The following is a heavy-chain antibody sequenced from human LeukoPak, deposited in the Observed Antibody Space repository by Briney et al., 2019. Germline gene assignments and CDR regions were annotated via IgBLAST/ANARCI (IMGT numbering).Heavy chain of an antibody. CDR3: ARVFMGIQYSAYNWFDP. CDR1: GYTFTSYG. Sequence: ASVKVSCKASGYTFTSYGISWVRQDPGQGLEWMGWISAYNGNTNYAQKLQGRVTMTTDTSTSTAYMELRSLRSDDTAVYYCARVFMGIQYSAYNWFDPWGQGTLVTVSS. V-gene: IGHV1-18*01. D-gene: IGHD2-15*01. J-gene: IGHJ5*02. CDR2: ISAYNGNT.